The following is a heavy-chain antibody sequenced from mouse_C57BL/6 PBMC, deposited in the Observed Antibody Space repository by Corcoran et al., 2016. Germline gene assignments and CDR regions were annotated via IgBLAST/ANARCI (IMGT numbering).Heavy chain of an antibody. CDR2: INPNNGGT. CDR3: ARIARWLHDAMDY. D-gene: IGHD2-3*01. CDR1: GYTFTDYN. V-gene: IGHV1-18*01. Sequence: EVQLQQSGPELVKPGASVKIPCKASGYTFTDYNMDWVKQSHGKSLEWIGDINPNNGGTIYNQKFKGKATLTVDKSSSTAYMELRSLTSEDTAVYYCARIARWLHDAMDYWGQGTSVTVSS. J-gene: IGHJ4*01.